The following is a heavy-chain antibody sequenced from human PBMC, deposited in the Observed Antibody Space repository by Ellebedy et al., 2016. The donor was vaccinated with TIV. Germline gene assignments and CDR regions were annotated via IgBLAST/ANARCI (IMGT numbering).Heavy chain of an antibody. D-gene: IGHD6-13*01. CDR2: ISSSSSTI. V-gene: IGHV3-48*02. CDR3: ARDRGAAADPFFDY. CDR1: GFTFSSYS. J-gene: IGHJ4*02. Sequence: GGSLRLXXAASGFTFSSYSMNWVRQAPGKGLEWVSYISSSSSTIYYADSVKCRFTISRDNAKNSLYLQMNSLRDEDTAVYYCARDRGAAADPFFDYWGQGTLVTVSS.